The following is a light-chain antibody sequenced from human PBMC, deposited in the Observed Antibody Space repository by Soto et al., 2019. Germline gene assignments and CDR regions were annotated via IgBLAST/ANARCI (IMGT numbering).Light chain of an antibody. CDR1: DIGSQT. J-gene: IGLJ3*02. Sequence: SYELTQPPSLSVAPGQTATITCGGDDIGSQTVHWYRLKPGQAPVLVVHDDSRRPSGTPDRVSGSNSGDTATLTISRVEAGDEANYYCHVWKAYSHHRVFRGGTKLTVL. CDR2: DDS. V-gene: IGLV3-21*02. CDR3: HVWKAYSHHRV.